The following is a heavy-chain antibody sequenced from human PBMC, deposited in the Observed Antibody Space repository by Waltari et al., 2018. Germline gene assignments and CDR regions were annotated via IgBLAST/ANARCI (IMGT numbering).Heavy chain of an antibody. CDR2: SGTSGNT. CDR1: GGSISSNNW. D-gene: IGHD1-1*01. CDR3: ARRGWKFDY. V-gene: IGHV4-4*02. Sequence: QVQLQESGPGLVKPSETLSLTCAVSGGSISSNNWWSWIRQPPGKGLEWIGYISGTSGNTYYNPSLKSRVTISTDTSKNQLSLKLTSVTAADTAVYYCARRGWKFDYWGQGVLVTVSS. J-gene: IGHJ4*02.